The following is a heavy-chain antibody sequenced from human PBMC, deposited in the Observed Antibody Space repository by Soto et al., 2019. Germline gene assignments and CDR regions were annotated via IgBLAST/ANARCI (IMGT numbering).Heavy chain of an antibody. V-gene: IGHV4-59*01. CDR3: GRDYYDSSGYYYGFDY. D-gene: IGHD3-22*01. CDR1: GGSISSYY. J-gene: IGHJ4*02. Sequence: SETLSLTCTVSGGSISSYYWSWIRQPPGKGLEWIGYIYYSGSTNYNPSLKSRVTISVDTSKNQFSLKLSSVTAADTAVYYCGRDYYDSSGYYYGFDYWGQGTLVTVAS. CDR2: IYYSGST.